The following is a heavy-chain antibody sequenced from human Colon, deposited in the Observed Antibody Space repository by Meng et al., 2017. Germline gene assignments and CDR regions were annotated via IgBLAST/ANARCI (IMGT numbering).Heavy chain of an antibody. D-gene: IGHD1-7*01. CDR2: IKQDGSEK. CDR1: GFTFNNCW. CDR3: ARVERNYGDAFDI. V-gene: IGHV3-7*01. Sequence: GGSLRLSCAAPGFTFNNCWMSWVRQAPGKGLEWVASIKQDGSEKYYVDSVKGRFTISRDNAKNSLYLQMNSLRAEDTAVYYCARVERNYGDAFDIWGQGTMVTVSS. J-gene: IGHJ3*02.